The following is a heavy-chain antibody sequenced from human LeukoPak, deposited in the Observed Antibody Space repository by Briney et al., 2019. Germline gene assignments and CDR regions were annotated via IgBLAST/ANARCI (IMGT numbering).Heavy chain of an antibody. V-gene: IGHV1-2*02. D-gene: IGHD2-2*01. CDR1: GYTFTGYY. CDR2: INPNSGGT. Sequence: ASVKVSCKAPGYTFTGYYMHWVRQAPGQGLEWMGWINPNSGGTNYAQKFQGRVTMTRDTSISTAYMELGRLRSDDTAVYYCARALGYCSSTSCFAWFDPWGQGTLVTVSS. CDR3: ARALGYCSSTSCFAWFDP. J-gene: IGHJ5*02.